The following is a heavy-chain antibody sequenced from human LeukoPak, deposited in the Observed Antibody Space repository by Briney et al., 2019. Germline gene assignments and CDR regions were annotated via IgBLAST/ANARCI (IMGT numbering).Heavy chain of an antibody. J-gene: IGHJ6*03. Sequence: SETLSLTCAVYGGSFSGYYWSWIRQPPGKGLEWIGEINHSGSTNYNPSLKSRVTISVDTSKNQFSLKLSSVTAADTAVYYCASSITGTKHYYYYMDVWGKGTTVTVSS. V-gene: IGHV4-34*01. CDR3: ASSITGTKHYYYYMDV. CDR2: INHSGST. CDR1: GGSFSGYY. D-gene: IGHD1-7*01.